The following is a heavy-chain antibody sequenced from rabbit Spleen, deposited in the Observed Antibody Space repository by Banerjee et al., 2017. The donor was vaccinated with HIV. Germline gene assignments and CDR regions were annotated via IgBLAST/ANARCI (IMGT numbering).Heavy chain of an antibody. CDR2: IEPIFGRT. Sequence: QEQLEESGGDLVKPGASLTLTCKASGLDFSSSYWICWVRQAPGKGLEWIGYIEPIFGRTYYANWVNGRFTISSHNAQNTLYLQLSSLTAADTATYFCVRDQAGDTDYGPYYLNLWGQGTLVTVS. J-gene: IGHJ4*01. CDR3: VRDQAGDTDYGPYYLNL. CDR1: GLDFSSSYW. V-gene: IGHV1S45*01. D-gene: IGHD2-1*01.